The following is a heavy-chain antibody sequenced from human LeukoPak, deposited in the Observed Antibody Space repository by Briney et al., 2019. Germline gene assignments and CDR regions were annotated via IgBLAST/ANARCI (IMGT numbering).Heavy chain of an antibody. CDR1: GGSISSSSYY. Sequence: SETLSLTCTVSGGSISSSSYYWGWTRQPPGKGLEWIGTIYYSGSTDYNPSLKSRVTISVDTSKNQFPLKLSSVTAADTAVYYCARHRGDSGSYFASYYFDYWGQGTLVTVSS. D-gene: IGHD1-26*01. J-gene: IGHJ4*02. CDR2: IYYSGST. V-gene: IGHV4-39*01. CDR3: ARHRGDSGSYFASYYFDY.